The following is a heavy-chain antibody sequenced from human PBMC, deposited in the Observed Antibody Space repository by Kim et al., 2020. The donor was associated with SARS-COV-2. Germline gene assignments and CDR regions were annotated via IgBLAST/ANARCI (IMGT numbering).Heavy chain of an antibody. CDR2: IIPIFGTA. V-gene: IGHV1-69*13. CDR3: AVSGSYEANYFDY. J-gene: IGHJ4*02. D-gene: IGHD1-26*01. CDR1: GGTFSSYA. Sequence: SVKVSCKASGGTFSSYAISWVRQAPGQGLEWMGGIIPIFGTANYAQKFQGRVTITADESTSTAYMELSSLRSEDTAVYYCAVSGSYEANYFDYWGQGTLVTVSS.